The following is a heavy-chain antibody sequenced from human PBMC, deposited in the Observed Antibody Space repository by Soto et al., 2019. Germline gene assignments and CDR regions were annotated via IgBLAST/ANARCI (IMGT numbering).Heavy chain of an antibody. CDR1: GGSISSGGYY. D-gene: IGHD6-13*01. Sequence: QVQLQESGPGLVKPSQTLSLPCTVSGGSISSGGYYWSWIRQHPGKGLEWIGYIYYSGSTYYNPSLKIRFTISVDTPKNQFSLKLSSVTAADTAVYYCARDRDSSSWPFYWGQGTLVTVSS. J-gene: IGHJ4*02. CDR3: ARDRDSSSWPFY. CDR2: IYYSGST. V-gene: IGHV4-31*03.